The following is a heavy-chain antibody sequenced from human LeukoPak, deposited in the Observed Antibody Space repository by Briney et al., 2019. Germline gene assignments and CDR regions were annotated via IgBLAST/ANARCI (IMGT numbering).Heavy chain of an antibody. CDR1: GFRVSDYY. V-gene: IGHV3-66*02. CDR2: IRESGEA. J-gene: IGHJ5*02. Sequence: SGGSLRLSCAVSGFRVSDYYMRWVRQAPGKGLEWVGLIRESGEACYADFARGRFAISRDESENTLYLQMNSLRLEDTAVYFCARGRAANQDWVEFDPWGQGTPVIVSS. CDR3: ARGRAANQDWVEFDP. D-gene: IGHD3/OR15-3a*01.